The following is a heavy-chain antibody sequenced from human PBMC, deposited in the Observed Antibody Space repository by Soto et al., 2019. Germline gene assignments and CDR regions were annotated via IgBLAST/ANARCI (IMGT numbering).Heavy chain of an antibody. CDR2: IYYSGNT. V-gene: IGHV4-59*08. D-gene: IGHD3-22*01. CDR3: AKQVPKIYYDSSGHYPFAY. J-gene: IGHJ4*02. Sequence: SETLSLTCTVSGGSISSYYWSWIRQPPGKGLEWIGYIYYSGNTNYNPSLKSRVTISVDTSKNQFSLKLSSVTAADTAVYYCAKQVPKIYYDSSGHYPFAYWGQGSLVTVSS. CDR1: GGSISSYY.